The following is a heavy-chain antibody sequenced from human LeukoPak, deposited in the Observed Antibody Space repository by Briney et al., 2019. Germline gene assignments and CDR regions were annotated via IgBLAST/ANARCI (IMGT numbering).Heavy chain of an antibody. J-gene: IGHJ4*02. V-gene: IGHV3-7*01. CDR2: IKQDGSEK. CDR3: ARAVVWVRSGYYPYYFDY. CDR1: GFTFSSYW. D-gene: IGHD3-3*01. Sequence: GGSLRLSCAASGFTFSSYWMSWVRRAPGKGLEWVANIKQDGSEKYYVDSVEGRFTISRDNAKNSLYLQMNSLRAEDTAVYYCARAVVWVRSGYYPYYFDYWGQGTLVTVSS.